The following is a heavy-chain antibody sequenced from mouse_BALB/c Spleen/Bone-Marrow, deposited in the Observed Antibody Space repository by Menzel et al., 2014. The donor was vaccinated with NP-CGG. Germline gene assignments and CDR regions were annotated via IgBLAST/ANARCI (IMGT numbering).Heavy chain of an antibody. CDR2: ISGDGRYT. CDR1: GFSFSNYG. D-gene: IGHD2-4*01. Sequence: QGVESGGGLVKSGGSLKLSCAASGFSFSNYGMPWVRQTPEKRLEWVATISGDGRYTFYSDSVKGRFTISRDNAKNNLYLQLSSLRSEDAALYYCARHAYYDQTEVSFVCWSQGTLVTVSA. V-gene: IGHV5-9-2*01. CDR3: ARHAYYDQTEVSFVC. J-gene: IGHJ3*01.